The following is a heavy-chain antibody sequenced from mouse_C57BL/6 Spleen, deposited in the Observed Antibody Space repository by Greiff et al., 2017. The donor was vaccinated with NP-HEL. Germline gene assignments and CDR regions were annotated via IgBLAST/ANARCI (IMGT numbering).Heavy chain of an antibody. Sequence: QVQLKESGAELVKPGASVKLSCKASGYTFTSYWMHWVQQRPGQGLEWIGMIHPNSGSTNYNEQFKSKATLTVDKSSSTAYMQLSSLTSEDSAVYYCASLYDGYYLAWFAYWGQGTLVTVSA. D-gene: IGHD2-3*01. CDR2: IHPNSGST. CDR3: ASLYDGYYLAWFAY. J-gene: IGHJ3*01. CDR1: GYTFTSYW. V-gene: IGHV1-64*01.